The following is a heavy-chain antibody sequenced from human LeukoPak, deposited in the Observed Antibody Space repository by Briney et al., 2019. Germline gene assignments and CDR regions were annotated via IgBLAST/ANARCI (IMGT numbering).Heavy chain of an antibody. Sequence: GASVEVSCKASGYTFTSYDNNWVRQATGQGLEWMGWMNPNSGNTGYAQKFQGRVTITRDTSASTAYMELSSLRSEDTAAYYCARDRDIAAAVFDYWGQGTLVTVSS. D-gene: IGHD6-13*01. CDR3: ARDRDIAAAVFDY. V-gene: IGHV1-8*01. CDR1: GYTFTSYD. J-gene: IGHJ4*02. CDR2: MNPNSGNT.